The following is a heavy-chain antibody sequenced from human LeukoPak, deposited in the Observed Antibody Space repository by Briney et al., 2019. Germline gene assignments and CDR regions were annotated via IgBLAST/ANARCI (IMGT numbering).Heavy chain of an antibody. J-gene: IGHJ4*02. CDR2: INADNGNT. V-gene: IGHV1-3*01. D-gene: IGHD1-20*01. CDR3: ARVRSVTGFFDY. CDR1: GYTFINYV. Sequence: ASVTVSCKASGYTFINYVMHWVRQAPGQRLEWMGWINADNGNTKYSQKFQGRVTITRDTSASTAYMELRSLRSEDTAVYYCARVRSVTGFFDYCGQGTLVTASS.